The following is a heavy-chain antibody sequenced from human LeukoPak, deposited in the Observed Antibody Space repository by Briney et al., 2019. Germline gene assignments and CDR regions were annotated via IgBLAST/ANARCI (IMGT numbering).Heavy chain of an antibody. Sequence: GGSLRLSCSASGFTFSSYAIHCVRQAPGKGLEYVSAISSNGGSTYYADSVKGRFTISRDNSKNTLYLQMSSLRAEDTAVYYCVKSSYSSSWYSEGYFDYWGQGTLVTVSS. CDR3: VKSSYSSSWYSEGYFDY. D-gene: IGHD6-13*01. J-gene: IGHJ4*02. V-gene: IGHV3-64D*06. CDR1: GFTFSSYA. CDR2: ISSNGGST.